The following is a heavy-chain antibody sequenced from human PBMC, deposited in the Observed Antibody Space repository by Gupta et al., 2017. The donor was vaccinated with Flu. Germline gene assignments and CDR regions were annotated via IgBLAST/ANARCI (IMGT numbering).Heavy chain of an antibody. CDR2: IHPDDSDT. Sequence: WIGWVRQMPGRGLEWMGVIHPDDSDTRYSPSFEGQVTISADKSTSAAYLQWDSLRASDTATYYCARRAYCSGGSCYSDYWGQGPLVTVSS. D-gene: IGHD2-15*01. CDR1: W. J-gene: IGHJ4*02. CDR3: ARRAYCSGGSCYSDY. V-gene: IGHV5-51*01.